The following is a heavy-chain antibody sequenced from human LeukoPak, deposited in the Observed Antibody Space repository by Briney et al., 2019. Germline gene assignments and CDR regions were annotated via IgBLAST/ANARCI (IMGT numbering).Heavy chain of an antibody. V-gene: IGHV4-34*01. D-gene: IGHD6-13*01. CDR1: GGSISGYY. CDR2: INHSGST. CDR3: ARLSSGIAAAGTQYYFDY. J-gene: IGHJ4*02. Sequence: SETLSLTCAVYGGSISGYYWSWIRQPPGKGLEWIGEINHSGSTNYNPSLKSRVTISVDTSKNQFSLKLSSVTAADTAVYYCARLSSGIAAAGTQYYFDYWGQGTLVTVSS.